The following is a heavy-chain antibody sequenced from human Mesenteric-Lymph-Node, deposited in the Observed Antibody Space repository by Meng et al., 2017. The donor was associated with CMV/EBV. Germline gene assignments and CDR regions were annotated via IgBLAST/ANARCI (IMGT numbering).Heavy chain of an antibody. D-gene: IGHD2-2*02. CDR1: GGIFISYA. Sequence: SVKVSCKASGGIFISYAISWVRQAPGQGLEWMGGITPIFGTTNYAQKFQGRVTITTDESTTTAYMELSSLRSEDTAVYYCARVPPQTQYCSSTSCYTGTGAFDIWGQGTMVTVSS. J-gene: IGHJ3*02. CDR2: ITPIFGTT. CDR3: ARVPPQTQYCSSTSCYTGTGAFDI. V-gene: IGHV1-69*05.